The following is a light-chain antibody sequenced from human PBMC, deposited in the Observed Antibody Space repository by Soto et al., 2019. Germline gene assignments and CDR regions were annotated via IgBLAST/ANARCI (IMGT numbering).Light chain of an antibody. J-gene: IGKJ1*01. CDR1: QSVSSY. CDR2: DTS. V-gene: IGKV3-11*01. CDR3: QQYGSSGT. Sequence: EFVFTTSLATVSLSTWGRATLSCRASQSVSSYLAWYQQKPGQAPRLLIYDTSNRATGVPARFSGSGSGTDFTLSISSLEPEDFAVYYCQQYGSSGTFGQGTKVDIK.